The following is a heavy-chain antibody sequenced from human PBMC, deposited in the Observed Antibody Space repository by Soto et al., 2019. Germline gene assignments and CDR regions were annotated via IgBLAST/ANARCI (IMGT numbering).Heavy chain of an antibody. D-gene: IGHD3-3*01. Sequence: PSETLSLTCTVSGGSISSSSYYWGWIRQPPGKGLEWIGSIYYSGSTYYNPSLKSRVTISVDTSKNQFSLKLSSVTAADTAVYYCASIFLEWLFGGNYYYYYYMDVWGKGTTVTVSS. CDR2: IYYSGST. J-gene: IGHJ6*03. CDR3: ASIFLEWLFGGNYYYYYYMDV. CDR1: GGSISSSSYY. V-gene: IGHV4-39*01.